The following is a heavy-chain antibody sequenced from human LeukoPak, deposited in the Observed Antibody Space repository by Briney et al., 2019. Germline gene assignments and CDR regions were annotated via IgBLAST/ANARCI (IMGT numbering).Heavy chain of an antibody. Sequence: ASVKVPCKVSGYIFPELSMHWVRQAPGKGLEWMGGFDPEDGETIYAQKFQGRVTMTEDTSTDTAYMELSSLRSEDTAVYYCATDFGGGWFDPWGQGTLVTVSS. CDR3: ATDFGGGWFDP. V-gene: IGHV1-24*01. J-gene: IGHJ5*02. CDR2: FDPEDGET. CDR1: GYIFPELS. D-gene: IGHD2-15*01.